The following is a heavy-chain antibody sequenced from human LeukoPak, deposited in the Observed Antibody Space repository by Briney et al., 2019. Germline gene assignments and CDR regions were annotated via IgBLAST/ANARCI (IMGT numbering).Heavy chain of an antibody. CDR3: ARVRDNSGYDGGLDY. CDR1: GGSISSSNW. V-gene: IGHV4-4*02. CDR2: IYHSGST. J-gene: IGHJ4*02. Sequence: SETLSLTCAVSGGSISSSNWWSWVRQPPGKGLEWIGEIYHSGSTNYNPSLKSRVTISVDKSKNQFSLKLRSVTAADTAVYYCARVRDNSGYDGGLDYWGQGSLVTVSS. D-gene: IGHD5-12*01.